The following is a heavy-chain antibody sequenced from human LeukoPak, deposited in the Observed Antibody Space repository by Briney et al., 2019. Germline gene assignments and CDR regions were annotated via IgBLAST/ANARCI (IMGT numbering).Heavy chain of an antibody. Sequence: PSQTLSLTCTVSGGSISSGGHYWSWIRQPAGKGLEYLGRISSTGSTNYNPSLRSRVTISADTSKNQFSLKLSSVTAADTAVYYCARRPRYNWFDPWGQGTLVTVSS. D-gene: IGHD1-14*01. CDR3: ARRPRYNWFDP. CDR2: ISSTGST. CDR1: GGSISSGGHY. V-gene: IGHV4-61*02. J-gene: IGHJ5*02.